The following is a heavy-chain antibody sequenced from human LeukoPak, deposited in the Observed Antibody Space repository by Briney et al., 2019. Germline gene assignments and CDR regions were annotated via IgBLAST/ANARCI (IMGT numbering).Heavy chain of an antibody. CDR3: ARTYTGDAFDI. CDR1: GFTFSSHW. V-gene: IGHV3-7*01. D-gene: IGHD2-2*02. J-gene: IGHJ3*02. Sequence: GGSLRLSCAAPGFTFSSHWMSWVRQAPGKWLEWVANIKQDGSEKYYVDSVKGRFTISRDNAKNSLYLQMNSLRAEDTAVYYCARTYTGDAFDIWGQGTMVTVSS. CDR2: IKQDGSEK.